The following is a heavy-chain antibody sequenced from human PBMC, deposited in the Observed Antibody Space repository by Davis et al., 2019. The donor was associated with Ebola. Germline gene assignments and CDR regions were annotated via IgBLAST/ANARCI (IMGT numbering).Heavy chain of an antibody. Sequence: AASVTLSCPASGYTFTGYYMHWVRQAPGQGLEWMGWINPNSGGTNYAQKFQGWVTMTRDTSISTAYMELSRLRSDDTAVYYCARDWGGTIGSSREYYFDYWGQGTLVTVSS. CDR2: INPNSGGT. J-gene: IGHJ4*02. V-gene: IGHV1-2*04. CDR3: ARDWGGTIGSSREYYFDY. D-gene: IGHD6-6*01. CDR1: GYTFTGYY.